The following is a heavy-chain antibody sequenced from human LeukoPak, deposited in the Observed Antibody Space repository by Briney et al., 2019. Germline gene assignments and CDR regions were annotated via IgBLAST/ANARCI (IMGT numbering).Heavy chain of an antibody. CDR2: ISGRGDNT. CDR1: RFTFSSYA. J-gene: IGHJ4*02. V-gene: IGHV3-23*01. D-gene: IGHD5-18*01. CDR3: ANSRGYSYGLSFDY. Sequence: PGGSLRLSCAASRFTFSSYAMSWVRQAPGKGLEWVSAISGRGDNTYYADSVKGQFTISRDNSKNTLYLQMNSLRAEDTALYYCANSRGYSYGLSFDYWGQGTLVTVSS.